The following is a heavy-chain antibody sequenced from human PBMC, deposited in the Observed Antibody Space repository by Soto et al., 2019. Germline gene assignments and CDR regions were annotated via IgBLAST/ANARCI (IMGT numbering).Heavy chain of an antibody. CDR3: AKAGPHIVVVTAFDI. D-gene: IGHD2-21*02. Sequence: GGSLRLSCAASGFTFSSYGMHWVRQAPGKGLEWVAVISYDGSNKYYADSVKGRFTISRDNFKNTLYLQMNSLRAEDTAVYYCAKAGPHIVVVTAFDIWGQGTMVTVSS. J-gene: IGHJ3*02. V-gene: IGHV3-30*18. CDR2: ISYDGSNK. CDR1: GFTFSSYG.